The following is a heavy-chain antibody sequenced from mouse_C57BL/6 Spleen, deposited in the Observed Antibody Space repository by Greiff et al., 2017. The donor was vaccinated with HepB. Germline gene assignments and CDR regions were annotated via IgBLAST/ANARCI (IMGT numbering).Heavy chain of an antibody. J-gene: IGHJ3*01. CDR1: GYTFTDYE. V-gene: IGHV1-15*01. CDR2: IDPETGGT. CDR3: TRAPDLLAVATPLAY. D-gene: IGHD1-1*01. Sequence: VQLQQSGAELVRPGASVTLSCKASGYTFTDYEMHWVKQTPVHGLEWIGAIDPETGGTAYNQKFKGKAILTADKSSSTAYMELRSLTSEDSAVYYCTRAPDLLAVATPLAYWGQGTLVTVSA.